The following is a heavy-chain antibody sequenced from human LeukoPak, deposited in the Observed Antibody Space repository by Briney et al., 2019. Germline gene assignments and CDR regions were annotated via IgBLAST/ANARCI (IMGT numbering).Heavy chain of an antibody. CDR1: GYTFTSYG. CDR3: ARDMGAHYYYYYMDV. J-gene: IGHJ6*03. Sequence: ASVKVSCKASGYTFTSYGISWVRQAPGQGLEWMGWISAYNGNTNYAQKLQGRVTMTTDTSTSTAYMELRSLRSDGTAVYYCARDMGAHYYYYYMDVWGKGTTVTISS. D-gene: IGHD1-26*01. V-gene: IGHV1-18*01. CDR2: ISAYNGNT.